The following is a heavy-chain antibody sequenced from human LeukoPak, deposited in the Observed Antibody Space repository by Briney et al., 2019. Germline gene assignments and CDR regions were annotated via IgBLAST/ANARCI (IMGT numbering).Heavy chain of an antibody. Sequence: GGSLRLSCAAPGFTFSSYGMHWVRQAPGKGLEWVAFIRYDGSNKYYADSVKGRFTISRDNSKNTLYLQMNSLRAEDTAVYYCARPLDGYNYNFDYWGQGTLVTVSS. CDR3: ARPLDGYNYNFDY. J-gene: IGHJ4*02. V-gene: IGHV3-30*02. D-gene: IGHD5-24*01. CDR1: GFTFSSYG. CDR2: IRYDGSNK.